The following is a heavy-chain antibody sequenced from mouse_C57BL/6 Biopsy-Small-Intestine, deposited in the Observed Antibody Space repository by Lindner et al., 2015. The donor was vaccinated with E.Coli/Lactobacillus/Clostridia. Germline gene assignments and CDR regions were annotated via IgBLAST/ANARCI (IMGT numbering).Heavy chain of an antibody. CDR3: ARNSVSNWRVDY. Sequence: VQLQESGAELVRPGTSVKVSCKASGYAFTNYLIEWVKERPGQGLEWIGVINPGSDGTNYNEKFKGKATLTADKSSSTAYMQLSSLTSEDSAVYFCARNSVSNWRVDYWGQGTTLTVSS. D-gene: IGHD2-5*01. V-gene: IGHV1-54*01. CDR1: GYAFTNYL. CDR2: INPGSDGT. J-gene: IGHJ2*01.